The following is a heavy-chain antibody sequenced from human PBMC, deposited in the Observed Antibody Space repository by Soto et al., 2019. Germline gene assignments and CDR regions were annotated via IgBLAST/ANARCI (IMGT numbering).Heavy chain of an antibody. CDR2: INAGNGNT. D-gene: IGHD6-13*01. V-gene: IGHV1-3*01. J-gene: IGHJ6*02. CDR3: ATSTIDTSTWKQYFYGMDV. Sequence: ASVKVSCKASEDTFTRYVIHWVRQAPGQRLEWMGWINAGNGNTKYSQNFQGRVTITRDASASTAYMELSSLRSQDTAVYYCATSTIDTSTWKQYFYGMDVWGQGALVTVSS. CDR1: EDTFTRYV.